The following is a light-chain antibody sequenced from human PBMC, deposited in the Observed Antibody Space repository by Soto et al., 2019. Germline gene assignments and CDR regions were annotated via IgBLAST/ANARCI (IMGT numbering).Light chain of an antibody. CDR3: CSYAGSYTYWV. V-gene: IGLV2-11*01. J-gene: IGLJ3*02. CDR1: SSDVGGYNY. CDR2: DVN. Sequence: QSALTQPRSVSGSPGQSVTISCTGTSSDVGGYNYVSWYQQHPGKAPKLIIYDVNKRPSGVPDRFSGSKSGNTASLTISGLQADAEADYYCCSYAGSYTYWVFGGGTKVTV.